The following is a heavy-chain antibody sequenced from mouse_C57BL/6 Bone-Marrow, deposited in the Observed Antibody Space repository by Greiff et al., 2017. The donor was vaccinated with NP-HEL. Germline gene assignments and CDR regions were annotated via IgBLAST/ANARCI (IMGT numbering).Heavy chain of an antibody. CDR2: IRNKANGYTT. J-gene: IGHJ3*01. Sequence: EVHLVESGGGLVQPGGSLSLSCAASGFTFTDYYMSWVRQPPGKALEWLGFIRNKANGYTTEYSASVKGRFTISRDNSQSILYLQMNAPRAEDSATYYCARGPDAFAYWGQGTLVTVSA. CDR1: GFTFTDYY. V-gene: IGHV7-3*01. CDR3: ARGPDAFAY.